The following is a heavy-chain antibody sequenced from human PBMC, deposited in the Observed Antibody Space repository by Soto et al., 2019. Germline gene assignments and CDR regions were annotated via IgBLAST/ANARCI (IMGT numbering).Heavy chain of an antibody. CDR2: INHSGST. J-gene: IGHJ6*03. Sequence: QVQLQQWGAGLLKPSETLSLTCAVYGGSFSGYYWSWIRQPPGKGLEWIGEINHSGSTNYNPSLKSRVTISVDTTKNQFSLRLSSVTAADTAVYYCARGRGCSGGSCYSNSRYYMDVWGKGTTVTVSS. CDR1: GGSFSGYY. V-gene: IGHV4-34*01. D-gene: IGHD2-15*01. CDR3: ARGRGCSGGSCYSNSRYYMDV.